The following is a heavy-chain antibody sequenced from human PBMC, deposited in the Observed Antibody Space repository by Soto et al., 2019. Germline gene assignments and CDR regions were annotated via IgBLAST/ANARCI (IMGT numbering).Heavy chain of an antibody. CDR3: ARSLYCTNGVCYTGPTY. Sequence: KTSETLSLTCTVSGGSISSYYWSWIRQPPGKGLEWIGYIYYSGSTNYNPSLKSRVTISVDTSKNQFSLKLSSVTAADTAVYYCARSLYCTNGVCYTGPTYWGQGTLVTVSS. J-gene: IGHJ4*02. CDR1: GGSISSYY. V-gene: IGHV4-59*01. CDR2: IYYSGST. D-gene: IGHD2-8*01.